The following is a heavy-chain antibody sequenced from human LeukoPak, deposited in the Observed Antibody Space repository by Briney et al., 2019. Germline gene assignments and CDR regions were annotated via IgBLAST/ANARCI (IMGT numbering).Heavy chain of an antibody. CDR1: GFTFSSYS. CDR3: ARGHSGSYQRTDAFDI. CDR2: ISSSSDYI. D-gene: IGHD1-26*01. Sequence: GRSLRLSCAASGFTFSSYSMNWVRQAPGKGLEWVSSISSSSDYIYYADSVKGRLTTSRDNAKSSLYLQMNSLRAEDTAVYYCARGHSGSYQRTDAFDIWGPGTMVTVSS. V-gene: IGHV3-21*01. J-gene: IGHJ3*02.